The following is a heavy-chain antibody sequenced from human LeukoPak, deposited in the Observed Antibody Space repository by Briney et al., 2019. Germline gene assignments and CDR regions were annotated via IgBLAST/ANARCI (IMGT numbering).Heavy chain of an antibody. Sequence: PSETLSLTCTVSGGSISSYYWSWIRQPPGKGLEWIGYIYYSGSTNYNPSLKSRVTISVDTSKNQFSLKLSSVTAADTAVYYCARHRGPQNFYYFDYWGQGTLVTVSS. CDR2: IYYSGST. V-gene: IGHV4-59*08. CDR1: GGSISSYY. J-gene: IGHJ4*02. CDR3: ARHRGPQNFYYFDY. D-gene: IGHD3-3*01.